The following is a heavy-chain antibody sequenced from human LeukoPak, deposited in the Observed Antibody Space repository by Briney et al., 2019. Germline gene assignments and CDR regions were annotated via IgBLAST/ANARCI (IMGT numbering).Heavy chain of an antibody. V-gene: IGHV4-34*01. D-gene: IGHD6-13*01. J-gene: IGHJ4*02. CDR3: ARRGWAAAGALGY. Sequence: PSETLSLTCAVYGGSFSGYYWSWIRQPPGKGLEWIGEINHSGSTNYNPSLKSRVTISVDTSKNQFSLKLSSVTAADTAVYYCARRGWAAAGALGYWGQGTLVTVSS. CDR2: INHSGST. CDR1: GGSFSGYY.